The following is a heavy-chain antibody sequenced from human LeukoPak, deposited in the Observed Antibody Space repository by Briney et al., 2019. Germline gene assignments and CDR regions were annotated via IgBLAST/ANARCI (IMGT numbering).Heavy chain of an antibody. Sequence: HGGSLRLSCAASGFTFSNYYMSWIRQAPGKGLEWASYISSSGSTIYYADSVKGRFTISRDNAKNSLYLQMNSLRAEDTAVYYCARKGYSSGWYRRAYFDYWGQGIMVTVSS. D-gene: IGHD6-19*01. CDR2: ISSSGSTI. J-gene: IGHJ4*02. CDR3: ARKGYSSGWYRRAYFDY. V-gene: IGHV3-11*04. CDR1: GFTFSNYY.